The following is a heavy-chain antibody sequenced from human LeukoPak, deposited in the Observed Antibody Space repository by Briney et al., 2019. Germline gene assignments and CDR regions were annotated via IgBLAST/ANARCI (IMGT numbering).Heavy chain of an antibody. CDR2: INSDGSST. V-gene: IGHV3-74*01. D-gene: IGHD2-2*01. Sequence: GGSLRLSCAASGFTFSGYWMHWVRQAPGKGLVWVSRINSDGSSTSYADSVKGRFTISRDNAKNTLYLQMNSLRAEDTAVYYCAREGLPIVVVPAAIQRFSWFDPWGQGTLVTVSS. J-gene: IGHJ5*02. CDR1: GFTFSGYW. CDR3: AREGLPIVVVPAAIQRFSWFDP.